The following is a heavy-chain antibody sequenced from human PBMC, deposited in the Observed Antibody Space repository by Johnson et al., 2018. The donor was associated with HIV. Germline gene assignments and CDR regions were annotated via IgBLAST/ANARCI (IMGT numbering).Heavy chain of an antibody. D-gene: IGHD3-22*01. CDR3: ARGHHDSGYPLEAFDI. Sequence: VQLVESGGGLVQPGGSLRLSCAASGFTVSSNYMSWVRQAPGKGLEWVSVISRGGSTYYADSVKGRFIISRDNSKNTLLLQMNSLRVDDTAMYYCARGHHDSGYPLEAFDIWGQGTMVTVSS. J-gene: IGHJ3*02. CDR2: ISRGGST. V-gene: IGHV3-66*01. CDR1: GFTVSSNY.